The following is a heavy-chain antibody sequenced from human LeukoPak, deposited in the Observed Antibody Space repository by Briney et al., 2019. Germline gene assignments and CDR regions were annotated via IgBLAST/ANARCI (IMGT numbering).Heavy chain of an antibody. CDR3: ARGPGSGDV. V-gene: IGHV4-38-2*02. D-gene: IGHD3-10*01. CDR2: IYHSGST. CDR1: GYSISSGYY. Sequence: PSETLSLTCTVSGYSISSGYYWGWIRQPPGKGLEWIGSIYHSGSTYYNPSLKSRVTISVDTSKNQFSLKLSSVTAADTAVYYCARGPGSGDVWGKGTTVTVSS. J-gene: IGHJ6*04.